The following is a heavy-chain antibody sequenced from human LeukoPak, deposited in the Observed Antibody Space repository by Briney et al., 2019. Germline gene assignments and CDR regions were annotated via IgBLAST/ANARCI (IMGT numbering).Heavy chain of an antibody. D-gene: IGHD3-10*01. CDR1: GVYFSSSCCN. CDR3: ARLGASLEWDSGSFPDY. V-gene: IGHV4-39*01. J-gene: IGHJ4*02. CDR2: IFYTGNT. Sequence: SETLSLTCSVSGVYFSSSCCNWGWNPQPPGKGREWIRSIFYTGNTYYNPSLKSRINISAYTSKNQFSLELRFVTAGDTVVYYCARLGASLEWDSGSFPDYWGQGTLVTVSS.